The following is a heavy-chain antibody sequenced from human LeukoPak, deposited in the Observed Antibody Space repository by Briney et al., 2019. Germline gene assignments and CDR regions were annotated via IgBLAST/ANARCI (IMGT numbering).Heavy chain of an antibody. J-gene: IGHJ6*03. D-gene: IGHD3-3*01. CDR1: GGTFSCYA. CDR3: ARVAIFGVVIGYYYYMDV. CDR2: IIPIFGTA. V-gene: IGHV1-69*13. Sequence: SVKVSCKASGGTFSCYAISWVRQAPGQGLECMVGIIPIFGTANDAQKFQGRVTITADESTSIACSELSSLRSEDTAVYYCARVAIFGVVIGYYYYMDVWGKGTTVTVSS.